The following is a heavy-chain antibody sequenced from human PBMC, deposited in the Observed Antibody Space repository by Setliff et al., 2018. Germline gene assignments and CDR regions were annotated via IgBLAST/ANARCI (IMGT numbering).Heavy chain of an antibody. D-gene: IGHD4-4*01. CDR2: IYTNGGT. V-gene: IGHV4-61*09. CDR3: ASWGTVTLFDY. Sequence: PSETLSLTCTVSGGSISSGSDFWNWIRQPAGKGLEWIGHIYTNGGTDYSPSLKSRVTISLDTSKNQFSLKLSSVTAADTAVYYCASWGTVTLFDYWGQGTLVTVSS. CDR1: GGSISSGSDF. J-gene: IGHJ4*02.